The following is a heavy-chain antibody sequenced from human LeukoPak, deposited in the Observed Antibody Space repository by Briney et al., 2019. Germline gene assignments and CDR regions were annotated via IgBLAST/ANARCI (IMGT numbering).Heavy chain of an antibody. J-gene: IGHJ3*02. CDR2: IYPGDSDT. D-gene: IGHD1-26*01. CDR1: GYSFTSYW. Sequence: GESLKISCKGSGYSFTSYWIGWVRQIPGKGLEWMGIIYPGDSDTRYSPSFQGQVTISADKSTSTAYLQWSSLKASDTAMHYCARHSHSGLDAFDIWGQGTMVTVSS. CDR3: ARHSHSGLDAFDI. V-gene: IGHV5-51*01.